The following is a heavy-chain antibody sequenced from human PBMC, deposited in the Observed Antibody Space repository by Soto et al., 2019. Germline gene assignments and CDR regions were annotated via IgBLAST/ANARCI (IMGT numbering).Heavy chain of an antibody. Sequence: PLVQSGAEVKKPGASVKVSCKVSSFTLTSYGISWVRQAPGQGLEWMGWISAYNGNTNYAQKFQGRVTMTTDTSTSTAYMELRSLRSDDTAVYYCARLVAVALVNYFDFWGQGTLVTVTS. J-gene: IGHJ4*02. V-gene: IGHV1-18*01. D-gene: IGHD6-19*01. CDR3: ARLVAVALVNYFDF. CDR2: ISAYNGNT. CDR1: SFTLTSYG.